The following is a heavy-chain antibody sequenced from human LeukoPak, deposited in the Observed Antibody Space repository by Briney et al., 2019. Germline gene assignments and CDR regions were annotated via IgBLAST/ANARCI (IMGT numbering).Heavy chain of an antibody. CDR2: ISAYNGNT. V-gene: IGHV1-18*04. D-gene: IGHD2-2*01. Sequence: ASVKVSCKASGFTFTGDYIHWVRQAPGQGLEWMGWISAYNGNTKYVQKFQGRVTMTTDASTSTGYMELRSLRSDDTAVYYCARDEGTYQRGPFEYWGQGTLVTVSS. CDR3: ARDEGTYQRGPFEY. CDR1: GFTFTGDY. J-gene: IGHJ4*02.